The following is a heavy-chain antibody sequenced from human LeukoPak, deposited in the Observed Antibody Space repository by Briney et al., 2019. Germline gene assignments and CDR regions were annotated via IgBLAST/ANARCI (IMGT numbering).Heavy chain of an antibody. Sequence: ASVKVSCKASGYTFTSYDINWVRQAAGQGLEWLGWMNPNSGNTGYAQQFQGRVTMTRSTPISTAYMELSSLKSEDTAVYYCARAHCTGGFCPALYWGQGTLVTVSS. V-gene: IGHV1-8*01. CDR3: ARAHCTGGFCPALY. J-gene: IGHJ4*02. D-gene: IGHD2-8*02. CDR2: MNPNSGNT. CDR1: GYTFTSYD.